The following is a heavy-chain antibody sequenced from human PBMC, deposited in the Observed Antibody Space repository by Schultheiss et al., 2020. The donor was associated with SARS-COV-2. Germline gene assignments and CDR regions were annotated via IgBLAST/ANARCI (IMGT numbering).Heavy chain of an antibody. V-gene: IGHV4-39*02. D-gene: IGHD6-13*01. CDR1: GGSISSSSYY. CDR3: ARDVLSSWHHWYFDL. CDR2: IYYSGST. J-gene: IGHJ2*01. Sequence: SETLSLTCTVSGGSISSSSYYWGWIRQPPGKGLEWIGSIYYSGSTYYNPSLKSRVTISVDTSKNQFSLKLSSVTAADTAVYYCARDVLSSWHHWYFDLWGRGTLVTVSS.